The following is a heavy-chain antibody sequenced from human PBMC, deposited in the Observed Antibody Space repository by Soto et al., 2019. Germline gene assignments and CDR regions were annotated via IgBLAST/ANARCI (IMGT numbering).Heavy chain of an antibody. V-gene: IGHV4-4*07. CDR3: ARELPSTYEILTGHFDH. Sequence: QVQLQESGPGLVKPPETLSLTCTVSGGSMSNYYWSWIRQPAGKGLEWIGRINTTGSTHYTTSLKSRVTLSIDISKTPFSMKLNSVTAADTAVYYCARELPSTYEILTGHFDHWGQGTLVTVSS. CDR2: INTTGST. CDR1: GGSMSNYY. J-gene: IGHJ4*02. D-gene: IGHD3-9*01.